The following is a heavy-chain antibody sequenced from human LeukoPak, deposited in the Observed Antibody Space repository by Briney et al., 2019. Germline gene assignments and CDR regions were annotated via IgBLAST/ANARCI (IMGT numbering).Heavy chain of an antibody. V-gene: IGHV3-7*01. CDR3: VREGLYSGYEWY. Sequence: GGSLRLSCAASGFSLSSYWMSWVRQAPERGLEWVANIKQDGSEKYYVDSVKGRFTISRDNAKNSLYLQMSSLRAEDTAVYYCVREGLYSGYEWYWGQGTLVTVSS. D-gene: IGHD5-12*01. J-gene: IGHJ4*02. CDR2: IKQDGSEK. CDR1: GFSLSSYW.